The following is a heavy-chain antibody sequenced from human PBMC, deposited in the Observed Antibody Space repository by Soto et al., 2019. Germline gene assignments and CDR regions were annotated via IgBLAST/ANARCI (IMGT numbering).Heavy chain of an antibody. CDR1: GFTFSSYG. Sequence: GGSLRLSCAASGFTFSSYGMHWVHQAPGKGLEWVAVISYDGSNKYYADSVKGRFTISRDNSKNTLYLQMNSLRAEDTAVYYCAKNSPSSYYDFWSGYYTYYYYGMDVWGQGTTVTVSS. D-gene: IGHD3-3*01. J-gene: IGHJ6*02. CDR3: AKNSPSSYYDFWSGYYTYYYYGMDV. CDR2: ISYDGSNK. V-gene: IGHV3-30*18.